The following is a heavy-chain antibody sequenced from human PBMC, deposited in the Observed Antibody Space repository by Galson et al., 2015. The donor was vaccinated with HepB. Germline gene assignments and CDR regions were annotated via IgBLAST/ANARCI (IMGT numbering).Heavy chain of an antibody. Sequence: SVRVSCKASGYTFTSYYMHWVRQAPGQGLEWMGIINPSGGSTSYAQKLQGRVTMTRDTSTSTVYMELSSLSSEDTAVYYCARGGGGWYERGYFQHWGQGTLVTVSS. CDR1: GYTFTSYY. CDR3: ARGGGGWYERGYFQH. J-gene: IGHJ1*01. D-gene: IGHD6-19*01. CDR2: INPSGGST. V-gene: IGHV1-46*04.